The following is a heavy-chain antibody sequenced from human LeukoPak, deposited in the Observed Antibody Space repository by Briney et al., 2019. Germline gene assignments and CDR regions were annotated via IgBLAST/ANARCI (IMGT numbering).Heavy chain of an antibody. Sequence: PGGSLRLSCAASGFTFSSYAMHWVRQAPGKGLEWVGRMRSKANNYATGYAASVYGRFTISRDDSKNTRYLEMNSLKIEDTAVYYCTSQAGYSSSWETWGQGTLVTVSS. J-gene: IGHJ5*02. D-gene: IGHD6-13*01. CDR3: TSQAGYSSSWET. V-gene: IGHV3-73*01. CDR1: GFTFSSYA. CDR2: MRSKANNYAT.